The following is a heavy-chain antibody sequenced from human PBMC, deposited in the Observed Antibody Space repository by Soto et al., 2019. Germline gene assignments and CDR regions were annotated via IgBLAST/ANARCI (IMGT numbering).Heavy chain of an antibody. CDR1: GGSISSSSYY. CDR2: IYYSGST. D-gene: IGHD3-3*01. V-gene: IGHV4-39*01. J-gene: IGHJ6*02. CDR3: ANEHKTITIFGVGGMDV. Sequence: SETLSLTCTVSGGSISSSSYYWGWIRQPPGKGLERIGRIYYSGSTDYNPSLKSRVSISVDTSKNQFSLKLSSVTAADTAVYYCANEHKTITIFGVGGMDVWGQGTTVTVSS.